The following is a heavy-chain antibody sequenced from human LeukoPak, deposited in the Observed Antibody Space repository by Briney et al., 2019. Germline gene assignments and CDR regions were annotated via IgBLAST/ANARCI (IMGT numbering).Heavy chain of an antibody. V-gene: IGHV4-59*11. CDR1: GRSISRHS. CDR3: ARDLIDQGVDY. CDR2: IHSRGSL. D-gene: IGHD3-22*01. Sequence: QTLSLTCAVGGRSISRHSWTSLRKPPGKALGRPGDIHSRGSLNHNASLRNRVTISVDTSKSQFFLKLSSVTAADTVVYYCARDLIDQGVDYWGQGTLVTVSS. J-gene: IGHJ4*02.